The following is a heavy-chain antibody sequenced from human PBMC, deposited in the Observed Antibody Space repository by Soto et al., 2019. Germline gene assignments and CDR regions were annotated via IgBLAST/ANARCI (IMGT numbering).Heavy chain of an antibody. J-gene: IGHJ6*02. CDR3: ARDLYPYYYYGMDV. CDR1: GFTFSSYS. V-gene: IGHV3-21*01. Sequence: GGSLRVSCAASGFTFSSYSMNWVRQAPGKGLEWVSSISSSSSYIYYADSVKGRFTISRDNAKNSLYLQMNSLRAEDTAVYYCARDLYPYYYYGMDVWGQGTTVTVSS. D-gene: IGHD2-15*01. CDR2: ISSSSSYI.